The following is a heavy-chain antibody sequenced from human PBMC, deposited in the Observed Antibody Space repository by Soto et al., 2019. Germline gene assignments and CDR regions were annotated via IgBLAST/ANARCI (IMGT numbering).Heavy chain of an antibody. Sequence: PSLKSRVTMSVDTSKNQFALRLTSVTAADTAFYYCATVRGLWFDPWGQGTLVTVSS. CDR3: ATVRGLWFDP. D-gene: IGHD3-22*01. V-gene: IGHV4-34*01. J-gene: IGHJ5*02.